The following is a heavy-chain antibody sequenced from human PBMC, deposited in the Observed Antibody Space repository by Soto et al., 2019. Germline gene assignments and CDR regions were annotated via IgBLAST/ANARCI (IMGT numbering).Heavy chain of an antibody. CDR1: GDSVSNQY. CDR2: IYRSGST. D-gene: IGHD3-10*01. Sequence: SETLSLTCTVSGDSVSNQYWSWIRRPPGRGLEWIGYIYRSGSTNYNPSLKSRLTISVDTSKNQFSLKLSSVTAADTAVYYCARRSRGRGGTYYYYYMDVWGKGTTVTVSS. J-gene: IGHJ6*03. CDR3: ARRSRGRGGTYYYYYMDV. V-gene: IGHV4-4*09.